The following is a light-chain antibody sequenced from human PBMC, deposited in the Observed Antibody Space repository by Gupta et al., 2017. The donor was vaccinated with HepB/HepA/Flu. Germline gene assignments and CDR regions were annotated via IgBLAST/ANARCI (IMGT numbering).Light chain of an antibody. Sequence: DIVMTQSPLSLPVTPGEPASISCRSSQSLLHSNGNNYVDWYLQKPGQSPHLLIYLGSNRASGVPDRCSGSGSGKDFTLKISRVEAEDVGVYYGMQGRQTPWTFGQGTKVEIK. CDR2: LGS. CDR3: MQGRQTPWT. J-gene: IGKJ1*01. CDR1: QSLLHSNGNNY. V-gene: IGKV2-28*01.